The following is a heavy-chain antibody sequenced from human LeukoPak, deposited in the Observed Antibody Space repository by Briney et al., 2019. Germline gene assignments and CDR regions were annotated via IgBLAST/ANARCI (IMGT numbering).Heavy chain of an antibody. CDR3: ARDHLGSCTSTSCYRLDY. D-gene: IGHD2-2*01. J-gene: IGHJ4*02. CDR1: GYTFTSYS. Sequence: ASVKVSCTASGYTFTSYSISWVRQAPGQGLEWMGWISAYNGDTNYAQNLQGRVTMTTDKSTTTAYMELRSLRSDDTAMYYCARDHLGSCTSTSCYRLDYWGQGTLVTVSS. CDR2: ISAYNGDT. V-gene: IGHV1-18*01.